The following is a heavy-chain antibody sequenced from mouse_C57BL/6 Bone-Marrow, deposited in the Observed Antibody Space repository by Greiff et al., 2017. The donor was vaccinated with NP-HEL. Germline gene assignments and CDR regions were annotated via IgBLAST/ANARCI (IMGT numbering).Heavy chain of an antibody. CDR3: AKPVYFDY. V-gene: IGHV2-3*01. CDR2: IWGDGST. CDR1: GFSLTSYG. J-gene: IGHJ2*01. Sequence: QVQLKESGPGLVAPSQSLSITCTVSGFSLTSYGVSWVRQPPGKGLEWLGVIWGDGSTNYHSALISRLSISKDNSKSQVFLKLSSLQTDDTATYYCAKPVYFDYWGQGTTLTVSS.